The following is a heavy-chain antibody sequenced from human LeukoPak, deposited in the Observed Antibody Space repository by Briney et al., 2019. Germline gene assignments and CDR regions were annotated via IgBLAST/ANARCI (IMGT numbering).Heavy chain of an antibody. CDR3: ARIHRYCSGGACYVLDN. D-gene: IGHD2-15*01. Sequence: SETLSLTCVVSGGSVSGYYWGWIRQPPGRGLEWIGYVYYSGSTNYNPSFKSRITISVDTSRNQLSLQLSSVTAADTAVYYCARIHRYCSGGACYVLDNWGQGTLVAVSS. CDR2: VYYSGST. CDR1: GGSVSGYY. V-gene: IGHV4-59*02. J-gene: IGHJ4*02.